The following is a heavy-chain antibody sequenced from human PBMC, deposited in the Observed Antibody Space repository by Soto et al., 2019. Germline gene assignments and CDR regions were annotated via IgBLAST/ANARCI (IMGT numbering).Heavy chain of an antibody. D-gene: IGHD1-1*01. Sequence: SETLSLTCTVYGGSISSSSYYWGWIRQPPGKGLEWIGSIYYSGSTYYNPSLKSRSTISVDTTENMFPLRLSSVTAADTAVYYCARHPQHLERRDYWGQGTLVTVSS. J-gene: IGHJ4*02. V-gene: IGHV4-39*01. CDR3: ARHPQHLERRDY. CDR2: IYYSGST. CDR1: GGSISSSSYY.